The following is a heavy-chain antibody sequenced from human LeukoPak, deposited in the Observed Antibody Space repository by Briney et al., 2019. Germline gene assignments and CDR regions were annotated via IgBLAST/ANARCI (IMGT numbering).Heavy chain of an antibody. D-gene: IGHD3-16*01. J-gene: IGHJ5*02. Sequence: PGGSLRLSCAASGFTFSSYAMHWVRQAPGKGLEWVAVISYDGSNKYYADSVKGRFTISRDNSKNTLYLQMNSLRAEGTAVYYCAQDGVFDPWGQGTLVTVSS. CDR3: AQDGVFDP. CDR2: ISYDGSNK. V-gene: IGHV3-30*04. CDR1: GFTFSSYA.